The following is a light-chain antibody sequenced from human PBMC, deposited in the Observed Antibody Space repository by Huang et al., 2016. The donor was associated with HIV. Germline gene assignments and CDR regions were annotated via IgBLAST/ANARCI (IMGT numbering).Light chain of an antibody. CDR2: AAS. J-gene: IGKJ2*01. CDR3: QQRRNWPPYT. CDR1: QGVSSS. Sequence: EVVLTQSPATLSLSPGERATLSCRASQGVSSSFAWYQQKPGQAPRLLIYAASVRATGIPARFSGSASGTDFTHTISSLEPEDFAVYYCQQRRNWPPYTFGQGTKLEIK. V-gene: IGKV3-11*01.